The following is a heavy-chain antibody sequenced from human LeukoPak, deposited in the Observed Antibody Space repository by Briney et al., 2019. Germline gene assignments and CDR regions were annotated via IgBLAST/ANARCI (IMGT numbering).Heavy chain of an antibody. CDR3: VREIKIMGFRAFDY. CDR1: GFTFSSYA. J-gene: IGHJ4*02. V-gene: IGHV3-64*04. Sequence: SGGSLRLSCSASGFTFSSYAMHWVRQAPGKGLEYVSAISSNGGSTYYADSVKGRFTISRDNAENTLYLQMDSLAVEDTGLYYCVREIKIMGFRAFDYWGQGTPVTVSS. D-gene: IGHD3-10*01. CDR2: ISSNGGST.